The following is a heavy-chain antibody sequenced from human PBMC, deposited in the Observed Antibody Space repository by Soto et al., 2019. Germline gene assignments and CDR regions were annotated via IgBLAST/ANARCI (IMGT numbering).Heavy chain of an antibody. D-gene: IGHD3-22*01. J-gene: IGHJ4*02. CDR1: GGSLRSGSYY. CDR2: IYHSGTT. Sequence: PSETLSLTCSVSGGSLRSGSYYWAWIRQPPGKGLEWIGYIYHSGTTVYNASLRSRVSIPVDTSKNQFFLKVNSLTAADTAVYYCARDSSGRHDYWGQGTRVTVSS. CDR3: ARDSSGRHDY. V-gene: IGHV4-61*01.